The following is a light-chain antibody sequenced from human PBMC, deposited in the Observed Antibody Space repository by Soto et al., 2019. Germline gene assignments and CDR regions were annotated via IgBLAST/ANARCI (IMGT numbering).Light chain of an antibody. CDR2: GAS. V-gene: IGKV3-20*01. CDR3: QQYGDRAYT. CDR1: QSVSRSY. Sequence: EIVLTQSPGPLSLSPGARAPLSCRASQSVSRSYLAWYQQKPGQAPRLLIYGASRRATGIPDRFSGSGSGTDFTLTISRLEPEDFAVYYCQQYGDRAYTFGQGTKLEIK. J-gene: IGKJ2*01.